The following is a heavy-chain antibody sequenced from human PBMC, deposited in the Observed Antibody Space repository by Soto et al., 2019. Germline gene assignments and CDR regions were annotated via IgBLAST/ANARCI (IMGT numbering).Heavy chain of an antibody. CDR3: ASARYNWKREHGWFDP. CDR1: GGSISSYY. J-gene: IGHJ5*02. D-gene: IGHD1-20*01. V-gene: IGHV4-59*01. Sequence: SETLSLTCTVSGGSISSYYWSWIRQPPGKGLEWIGYIYYSGSTNYNPSLKSRVTISVDTSKNQFSLKLSSVTAADTAVYYCASARYNWKREHGWFDPWGQGTLVTVSS. CDR2: IYYSGST.